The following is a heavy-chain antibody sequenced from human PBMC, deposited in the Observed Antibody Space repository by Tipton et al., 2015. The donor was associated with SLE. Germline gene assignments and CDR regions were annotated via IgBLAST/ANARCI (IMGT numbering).Heavy chain of an antibody. Sequence: GLVKPSETLSLTCTVSGGSISNYYWNWIRQPPGKGLEWIGEINHSGSTNHNPSLKSRVTIIVDTSKIQFSLNLSSVTAADTAVYFCARHCSGAGCTHRSVFYGMDVWGQGTTVTVSS. CDR1: GGSISNYY. V-gene: IGHV4-59*08. D-gene: IGHD2-15*01. CDR3: ARHCSGAGCTHRSVFYGMDV. CDR2: INHSGST. J-gene: IGHJ6*02.